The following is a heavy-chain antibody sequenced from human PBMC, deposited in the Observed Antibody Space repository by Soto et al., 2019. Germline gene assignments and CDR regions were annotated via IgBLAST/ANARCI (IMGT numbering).Heavy chain of an antibody. Sequence: TLSLTCAVSGGSISSGGYSWSWIRQPPGKGLEWIGYIYHSGSTYYNPSLKSRVTISVDRSKNQFSLKLSSVTAADTAVYYCARYRDLGRDNLLFDYWGQGTLVTVSS. V-gene: IGHV4-30-2*01. CDR2: IYHSGST. CDR1: GGSISSGGYS. CDR3: ARYRDLGRDNLLFDY. J-gene: IGHJ4*02. D-gene: IGHD3-16*01.